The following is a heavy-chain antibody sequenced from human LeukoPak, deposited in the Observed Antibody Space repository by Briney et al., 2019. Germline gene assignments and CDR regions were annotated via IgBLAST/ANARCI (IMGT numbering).Heavy chain of an antibody. Sequence: GGSLRLSCAASGVTFSSYSMNWVRQAPGKGLEWVSSISSSSSYIYYADSVKGRFTISRDNAKNSLYLQMNSLRAEDTAVYYCAGQLYDSSGPWGYWGQGTLVTVSS. D-gene: IGHD3-22*01. CDR2: ISSSSSYI. V-gene: IGHV3-21*01. CDR1: GVTFSSYS. CDR3: AGQLYDSSGPWGY. J-gene: IGHJ4*02.